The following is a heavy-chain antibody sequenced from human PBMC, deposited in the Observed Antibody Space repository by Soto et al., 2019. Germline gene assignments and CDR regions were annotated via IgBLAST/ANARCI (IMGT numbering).Heavy chain of an antibody. V-gene: IGHV1-18*01. J-gene: IGHJ6*03. CDR2: ISAYNGNT. CDR3: ARGRYCSGGSCYEYYYYMDV. CDR1: VYTFTSYG. Sequence: ASVKVSCKASVYTFTSYGISWVRQAPGQGLEWMGWISAYNGNTNYAQKLQGRVTMTTDTSTSTAYMELRSLRSDDTAVYYCARGRYCSGGSCYEYYYYMDVWGKGTTVTVSS. D-gene: IGHD2-15*01.